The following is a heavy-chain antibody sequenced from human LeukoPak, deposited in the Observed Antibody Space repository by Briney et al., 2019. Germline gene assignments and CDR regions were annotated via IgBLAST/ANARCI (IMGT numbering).Heavy chain of an antibody. CDR2: LSSTSSHI. CDR3: ASEGGRLVSATSEAFDI. Sequence: PGGSLRLSCAASGFTFSSYSMNWVRQAPGKGLEWVSSLSSTSSHIYYADLVKGRFTISRDNAKNSLYLQMNSLRADDTAVYYCASEGGRLVSATSEAFDIWGQGTMVTVSS. D-gene: IGHD2-2*01. CDR1: GFTFSSYS. J-gene: IGHJ3*02. V-gene: IGHV3-21*06.